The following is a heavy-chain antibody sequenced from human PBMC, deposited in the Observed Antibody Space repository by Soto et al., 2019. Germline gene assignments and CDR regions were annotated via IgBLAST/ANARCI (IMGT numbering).Heavy chain of an antibody. D-gene: IGHD2-15*01. Sequence: EVQLVESGGGLVQPGGSLRLSCATSGLIFSDHYMDWVRQAPGRGLEWVGRSRNKARGYSTDYAASVKGRFTISRDDSKRSVHLQMNSLKTEDTAVYYCTSPLVVPTTGPFDIWGQGTMVTVSS. J-gene: IGHJ3*02. V-gene: IGHV3-72*01. CDR3: TSPLVVPTTGPFDI. CDR2: SRNKARGYST. CDR1: GLIFSDHY.